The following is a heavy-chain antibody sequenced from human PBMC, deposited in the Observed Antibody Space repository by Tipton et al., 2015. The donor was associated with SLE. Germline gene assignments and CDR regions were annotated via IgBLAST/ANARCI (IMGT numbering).Heavy chain of an antibody. V-gene: IGHV3-23*01. J-gene: IGHJ4*02. Sequence: GSLRLSCAASGFTFDNYAMNWVRQAPGKGLEWVSTVSGSGGTTYYADSVKGRFTISRDNSKNTVFLQMNDLRVEDTAVYYCAKKYRSGWFYFDYWGQGTLVTVSS. D-gene: IGHD6-19*01. CDR2: VSGSGGTT. CDR1: GFTFDNYA. CDR3: AKKYRSGWFYFDY.